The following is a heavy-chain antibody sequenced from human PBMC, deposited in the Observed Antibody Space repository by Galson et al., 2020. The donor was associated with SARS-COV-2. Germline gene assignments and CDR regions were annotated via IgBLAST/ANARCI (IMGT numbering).Heavy chain of an antibody. V-gene: IGHV3-48*03. CDR1: GFTFSSYE. CDR2: ISSSGSTI. D-gene: IGHD3-3*01. Sequence: GGSLRLSCAASGFTFSSYEMNWVRQAPGKGLGWVSSISSSGSTIYYADSVKGRFTISRDNAKNSLYLQMNSLRAEDTAVYYCARERFDGPSDWFDPWRQGTLGTVSS. CDR3: ARERFDGPSDWFDP. J-gene: IGHJ5*02.